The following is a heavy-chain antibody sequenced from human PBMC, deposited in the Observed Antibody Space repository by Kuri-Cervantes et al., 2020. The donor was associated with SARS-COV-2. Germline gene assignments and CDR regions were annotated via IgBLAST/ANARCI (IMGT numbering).Heavy chain of an antibody. CDR2: IYYSGST. J-gene: IGHJ4*02. V-gene: IGHV4-31*03. CDR1: GGSISSGDYY. Sequence: SETLSLTCTVSGGSISSGDYYWSWIRQHPGKGLEWIGYIYYSGSTYYNPSLKSRVTISVDTSKNQFSLKLSSVTAADTAVYYCARAKRITIFGVVSNFGYWGQGTLVTVSS. CDR3: ARAKRITIFGVVSNFGY. D-gene: IGHD3-3*01.